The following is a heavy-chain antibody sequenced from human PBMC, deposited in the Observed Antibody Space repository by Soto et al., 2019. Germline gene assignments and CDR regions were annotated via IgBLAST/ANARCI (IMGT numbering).Heavy chain of an antibody. J-gene: IGHJ4*02. V-gene: IGHV3-30*18. D-gene: IGHD2-15*01. CDR3: AKDRGRYCSGGSCYSLDY. Sequence: ESGGGVVQPGRSLRLSCAASGFTFSSYGMHWVRQAPGKGLEWVPVISYDGSNKYYADSVKGRFTISRDNSKNTLYLQMNSLRAEDTAVYYCAKDRGRYCSGGSCYSLDYWGQGTLVTVSS. CDR2: ISYDGSNK. CDR1: GFTFSSYG.